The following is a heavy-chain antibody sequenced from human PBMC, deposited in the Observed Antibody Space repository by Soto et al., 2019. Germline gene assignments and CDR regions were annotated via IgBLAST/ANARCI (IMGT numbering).Heavy chain of an antibody. Sequence: QVQLQQWGAGLLKPSETLSLTCAVYGGSFSGYYWSWIRQPPGKGLEWIGEINHSGSTNYNPSLKSRVTISVDTSKNQFSLKLSSVTAADTAVYYCARGHGYSGSWYVYWGQGTLVTVSS. CDR2: INHSGST. CDR1: GGSFSGYY. J-gene: IGHJ4*02. D-gene: IGHD6-13*01. V-gene: IGHV4-34*01. CDR3: ARGHGYSGSWYVY.